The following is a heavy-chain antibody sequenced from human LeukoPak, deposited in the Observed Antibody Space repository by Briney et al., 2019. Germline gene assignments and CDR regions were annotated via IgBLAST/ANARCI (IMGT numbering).Heavy chain of an antibody. CDR3: ARGQYSGSSRDY. D-gene: IGHD1-26*01. CDR1: GGTFISYA. J-gene: IGHJ4*02. Sequence: ASVKVSCKGSGGTFISYAISWVGQAPGQGGEGMGRIIPILGIANYAQKFQGRVTITADKSPSTAYMELSSPRSEDTAVYYCARGQYSGSSRDYWGQGTLVPVSS. CDR2: IIPILGIA. V-gene: IGHV1-69*04.